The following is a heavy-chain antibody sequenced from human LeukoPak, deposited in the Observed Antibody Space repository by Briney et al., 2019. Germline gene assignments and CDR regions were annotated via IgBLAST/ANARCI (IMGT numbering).Heavy chain of an antibody. J-gene: IGHJ3*02. CDR3: ARGARTTSVFDI. Sequence: GGSLRLSCAASGFTFSTYEMNWVRQAPEKGLEWVSYISSSGSVIYYADSMKGRFTISRDNAKNSLYLQMNVLRAADTAVYFCARGARTTSVFDIWGQGTMVTVSS. CDR2: ISSSGSVI. V-gene: IGHV3-48*03. CDR1: GFTFSTYE. D-gene: IGHD2/OR15-2a*01.